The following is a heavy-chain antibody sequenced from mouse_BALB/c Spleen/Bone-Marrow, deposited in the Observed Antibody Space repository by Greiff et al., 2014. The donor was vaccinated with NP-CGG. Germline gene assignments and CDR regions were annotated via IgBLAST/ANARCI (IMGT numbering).Heavy chain of an antibody. CDR1: GYTFTDYA. D-gene: IGHD2-3*01. CDR3: ARYDGYYGAMDY. J-gene: IGHJ4*01. CDR2: ISTYSGNT. Sequence: VHLVESGPELVRPGVSVKISCKGSGYTFTDYAMHWVKQSHAKSLEWIGVISTYSGNTSYNQKFKGKATMTVDKSSSTAYMELARLTSEDSAIYYCARYDGYYGAMDYWGQGTSVTVSS. V-gene: IGHV1-67*01.